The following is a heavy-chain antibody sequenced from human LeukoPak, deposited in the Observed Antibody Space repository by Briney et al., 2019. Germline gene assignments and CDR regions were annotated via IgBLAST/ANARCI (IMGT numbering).Heavy chain of an antibody. CDR1: GFTFSSYW. D-gene: IGHD1-1*01. J-gene: IGHJ4*02. V-gene: IGHV3-74*01. CDR3: AKDSNWNPFDY. Sequence: GGSLRLSCAASGFTFSSYWMHWVRQAPGKGLVWVSRINTDGSSTTYADSVKGRFTISRDNAKNTLYLQMNSLRAEDTAVYYCAKDSNWNPFDYWGQGTLVTVSS. CDR2: INTDGSST.